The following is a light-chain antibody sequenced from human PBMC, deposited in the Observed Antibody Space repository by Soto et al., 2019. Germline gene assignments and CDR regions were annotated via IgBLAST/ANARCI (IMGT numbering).Light chain of an antibody. CDR3: TSFTSRNTWV. CDR1: SSDVGAYNR. Sequence: QSVLTQPASVSGSPGQSITISCTGTSSDVGAYNRVSWSQQHPGKAPKLMIYEVSNRPSGVSDRFSGSKSGNTASLTISGLQPEDEAHYYCTSFTSRNTWVFGGGTKLTVL. CDR2: EVS. V-gene: IGLV2-14*01. J-gene: IGLJ3*02.